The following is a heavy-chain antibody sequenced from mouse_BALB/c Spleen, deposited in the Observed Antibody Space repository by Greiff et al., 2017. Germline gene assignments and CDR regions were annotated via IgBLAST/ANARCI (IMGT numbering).Heavy chain of an antibody. Sequence: VQLQQSGPGLVQPSQSLSITCTVSGFSLTSYGVHWVRQSPGKGLEWLGVIWSGGGTDYNAAFISRLSISKDNSKSQVFFKMNSLQANDTAIYYCARTDGYDGAMDYWGQGTSVTVSS. CDR3: ARTDGYDGAMDY. D-gene: IGHD2-2*01. J-gene: IGHJ4*01. CDR2: IWSGGGT. CDR1: GFSLTSYG. V-gene: IGHV2-2*02.